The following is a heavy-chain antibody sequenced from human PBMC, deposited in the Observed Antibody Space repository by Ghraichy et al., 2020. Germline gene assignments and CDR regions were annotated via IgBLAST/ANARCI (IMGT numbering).Heavy chain of an antibody. J-gene: IGHJ4*02. V-gene: IGHV4-4*07. CDR3: ARDLSGASYFDY. CDR2: IYTSGST. D-gene: IGHD1-26*01. Sequence: SETLSLTCTVSGGSISSCYFSWVRLPAATGKEWIGHIYTSGSTNHNPSLKSRVTMSVDTSKNQFSLKLSSVTAADTAVYYCARDLSGASYFDYWGQGTLVTIAS. CDR1: GGSISSCY.